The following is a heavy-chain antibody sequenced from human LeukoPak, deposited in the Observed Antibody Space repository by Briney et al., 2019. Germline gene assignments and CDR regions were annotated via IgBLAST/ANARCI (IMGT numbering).Heavy chain of an antibody. Sequence: SETLSLTCTVSGGSISSYYWSWIRQPPGKGLEWIGYIYYSGSTDYSPSLKSRVTISVDTSKNQFSLKLSSVTAADTAVYYCARGQLWFYYWGQGTLVTVSS. J-gene: IGHJ4*02. CDR2: IYYSGST. CDR1: GGSISSYY. V-gene: IGHV4-59*12. CDR3: ARGQLWFYY. D-gene: IGHD5-18*01.